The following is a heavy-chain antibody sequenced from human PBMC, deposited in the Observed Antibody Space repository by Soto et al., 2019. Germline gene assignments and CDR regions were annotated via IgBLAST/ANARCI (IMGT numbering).Heavy chain of an antibody. CDR1: GFTFSSYA. CDR2: ISGSGGST. V-gene: IGHV3-23*01. D-gene: IGHD2-21*01. CDR3: AKVNIAYYYGMDV. J-gene: IGHJ6*02. Sequence: PGGSLRLSCAASGFTFSSYAMSWVRQAPGKGLEWVAAISGSGGSTYYVDSVKGRFTISGDNSKNTLYLQMNSLRAEDTAVYYCAKVNIAYYYGMDVWGQGTTVTVSS.